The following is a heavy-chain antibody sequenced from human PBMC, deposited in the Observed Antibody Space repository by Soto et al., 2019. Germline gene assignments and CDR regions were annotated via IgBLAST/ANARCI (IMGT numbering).Heavy chain of an antibody. V-gene: IGHV4-39*01. CDR3: ARHSDYYYDSSGPRFDP. CDR1: GGSISSSSYY. Sequence: SETLSLTCTVSGGSISSSSYYWGWIRQPPGKGLEWIGSIYYSGSTYYNPSLKSRVTISVDTSKNQFSLKLSSVTAADTAVYYCARHSDYYYDSSGPRFDPWGQGTLVTVSS. CDR2: IYYSGST. J-gene: IGHJ5*02. D-gene: IGHD3-22*01.